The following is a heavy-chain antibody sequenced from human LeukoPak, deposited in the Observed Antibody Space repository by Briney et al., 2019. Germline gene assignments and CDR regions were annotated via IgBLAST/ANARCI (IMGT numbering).Heavy chain of an antibody. Sequence: SETLSLTCTVSGGSISSYYWSWIRQSPGKGLEWIGYIYYSGGTNYNPSHKSRVTLSVDTAKNQFSLKVSSVTAADTAVYYCATVIAAETGAGAAFDIWGQGTMVTVSS. V-gene: IGHV4-59*01. CDR1: GGSISSYY. J-gene: IGHJ3*02. CDR2: IYYSGGT. CDR3: ATVIAAETGAGAAFDI. D-gene: IGHD6-13*01.